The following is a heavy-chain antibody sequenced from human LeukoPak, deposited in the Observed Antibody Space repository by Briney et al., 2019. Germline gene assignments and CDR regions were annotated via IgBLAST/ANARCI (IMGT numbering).Heavy chain of an antibody. D-gene: IGHD6-13*01. CDR3: AREVPYQRAAAGFFDY. Sequence: SETLSLTCTVSGGSISSYYWSWIRQPPGKGLEWIGYIYYSGSTNYNPSLESRVTISVDTSKNQFSLKLSSVTAADTAVYYCAREVPYQRAAAGFFDYWGQGTLVTVSS. CDR2: IYYSGST. V-gene: IGHV4-59*01. J-gene: IGHJ4*02. CDR1: GGSISSYY.